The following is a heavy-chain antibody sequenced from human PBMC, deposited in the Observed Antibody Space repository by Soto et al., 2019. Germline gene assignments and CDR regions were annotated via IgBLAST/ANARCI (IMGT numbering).Heavy chain of an antibody. J-gene: IGHJ6*02. D-gene: IGHD3-9*01. V-gene: IGHV3-21*01. CDR2: ISSSSSYI. CDR3: ARDHYDILTGEEHGMDV. Sequence: EVQLVESGGGLVKPGGSLRLSCAASGFTFSSYSMNWVRQAPWKGLEWVSAISSSSSYIYYADSVKGRFTISRDNAKNSLYLQMNSLRAEDTAVYYCARDHYDILTGEEHGMDVWGQGPTVTVCS. CDR1: GFTFSSYS.